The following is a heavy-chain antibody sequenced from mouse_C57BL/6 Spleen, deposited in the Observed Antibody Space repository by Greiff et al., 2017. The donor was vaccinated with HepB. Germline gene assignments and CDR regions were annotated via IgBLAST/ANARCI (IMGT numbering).Heavy chain of an antibody. CDR2: IDPENGDT. V-gene: IGHV14-4*01. CDR1: GFNIKDDY. J-gene: IGHJ2*01. Sequence: VQLQQSGAELVRPGASVKLSCTASGFNIKDDYMHWVKQRPEQGLEWIGWIDPENGDTEYASKFQGKATITADTSSNTAYLQLSSLTSEDTAVYYCTRETGRYYFDDWGQGTTLTVSS. CDR3: TRETGRYYFDD. D-gene: IGHD4-1*01.